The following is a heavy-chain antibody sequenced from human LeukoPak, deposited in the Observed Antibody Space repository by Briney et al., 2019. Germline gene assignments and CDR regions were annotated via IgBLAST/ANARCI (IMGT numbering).Heavy chain of an antibody. CDR2: TYYRSKWFN. J-gene: IGHJ4*02. V-gene: IGHV6-1*01. CDR1: GDSFSSNSAA. D-gene: IGHD2-2*01. Sequence: SQTLSLTCAISGDSFSSNSAAWNWIRQSPSRGPEWLGRTYYRSKWFNVHAVSVKSRMTLDADTSKNQFSLQLNSMTPEDTAVYYCARGTRNAFDYWGQGILVTVSS. CDR3: ARGTRNAFDY.